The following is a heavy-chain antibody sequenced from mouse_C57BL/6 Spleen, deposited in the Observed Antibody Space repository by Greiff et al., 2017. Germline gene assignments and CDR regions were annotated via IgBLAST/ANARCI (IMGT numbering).Heavy chain of an antibody. V-gene: IGHV1-66*01. J-gene: IGHJ2*01. CDR1: GYSFTSYY. Sequence: QVHVKQSGPELVKPGASVKISCKASGYSFTSYYIHWVKQRPGQGLEWIGWIYPGSGNTKYNEKFKGKATLTADTSSSTAYMQLSSLTSEDSAVYYCARDAPNYFDYWGQGTTLTVSS. CDR3: ARDAPNYFDY. CDR2: IYPGSGNT.